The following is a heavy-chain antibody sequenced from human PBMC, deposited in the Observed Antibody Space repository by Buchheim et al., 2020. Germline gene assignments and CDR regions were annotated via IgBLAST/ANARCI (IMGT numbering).Heavy chain of an antibody. J-gene: IGHJ4*02. D-gene: IGHD2-21*01. CDR2: ISGSGGST. V-gene: IGHV3-23*01. CDR3: AKAVEQPLWWNGQEYYFDY. Sequence: EVQLLESGGGLVQPGGSLRLSCAASGFTFSSYAMSWVRQAPGKGLEWVSAISGSGGSTYYADSVKGRFPISRDTSKTTLYLQMNSLRAEDTAVYYCAKAVEQPLWWNGQEYYFDYWGQGTL. CDR1: GFTFSSYA.